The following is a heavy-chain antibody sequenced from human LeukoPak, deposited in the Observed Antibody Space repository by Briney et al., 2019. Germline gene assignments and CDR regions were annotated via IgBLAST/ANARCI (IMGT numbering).Heavy chain of an antibody. J-gene: IGHJ5*02. CDR3: AREPYTIFGVVTTNWFDP. Sequence: ASVKVSCKASGYTFTGYYMHWVRQAPGQGLEWMGWINPNTGGTNYAQKFQGRVTMTRDTSIATAYMELSRLRSDDTAMYYCAREPYTIFGVVTTNWFDPWGQGTLVTVSS. V-gene: IGHV1-2*02. D-gene: IGHD3-3*01. CDR2: INPNTGGT. CDR1: GYTFTGYY.